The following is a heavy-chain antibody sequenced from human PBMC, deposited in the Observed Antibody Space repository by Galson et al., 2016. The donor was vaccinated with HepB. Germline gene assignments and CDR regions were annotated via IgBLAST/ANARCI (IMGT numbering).Heavy chain of an antibody. CDR1: GGSISGGDYY. Sequence: LSLTCTVSGGSISGGDYYWSWIRQPPGKGLEWLGYIYYSGSTYYGPSLGSRLTMSVDTSKNQFSLNLSSVTAADTAVYYCVRLLGTMVYGMDVWGQGTTVTVSS. CDR3: VRLLGTMVYGMDV. J-gene: IGHJ6*02. D-gene: IGHD3-10*01. CDR2: IYYSGST. V-gene: IGHV4-30-4*01.